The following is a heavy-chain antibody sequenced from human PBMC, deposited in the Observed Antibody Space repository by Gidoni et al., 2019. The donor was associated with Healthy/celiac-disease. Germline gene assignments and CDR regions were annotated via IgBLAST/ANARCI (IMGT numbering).Heavy chain of an antibody. J-gene: IGHJ3*02. D-gene: IGHD2-2*01. CDR1: GSSFTSYG. CDR2: IYPGDSDT. Sequence: EVQLVQSGAEVKKPGESLKISCKGSGSSFTSYGIGCVRQMPGKGLEWMGIIYPGDSDTRYSPSFQGQVTISADKSISTAYLQWSSLKASDTAMYYCARASPPKTTYCSSTSCPIDAFDIWGQGTMVTVSS. CDR3: ARASPPKTTYCSSTSCPIDAFDI. V-gene: IGHV5-51*01.